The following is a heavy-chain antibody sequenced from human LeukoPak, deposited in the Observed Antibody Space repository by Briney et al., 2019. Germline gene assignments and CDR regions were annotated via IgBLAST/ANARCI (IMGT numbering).Heavy chain of an antibody. CDR2: IYPGDSDT. Sequence: GESLKISCKGSGYSFTSYWIGWVRQMPGKGLEWMGIIYPGDSDTRYSPSFQGQVTISADKSISTAYLQWSSLKASDTAMYYCASGLYYYDSSGPYFDYWGQGTLVTVSS. CDR1: GYSFTSYW. J-gene: IGHJ4*02. V-gene: IGHV5-51*01. D-gene: IGHD3-22*01. CDR3: ASGLYYYDSSGPYFDY.